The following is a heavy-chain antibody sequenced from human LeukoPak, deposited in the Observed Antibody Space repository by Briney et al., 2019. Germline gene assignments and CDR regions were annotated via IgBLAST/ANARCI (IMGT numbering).Heavy chain of an antibody. J-gene: IGHJ6*02. V-gene: IGHV4-38-2*02. CDR3: ARYQGAAPGLYYYYYGMDV. D-gene: IGHD6-6*01. CDR1: GYSISSGYY. Sequence: NPSETLSLTCTVSGYSISSGYYWGWIRQPPGKGLEWIGSIYHSGSTYYNPSLKSRVTISVDTSKNQFSLKLSSVTAADTAVYYCARYQGAAPGLYYYYYGMDVWGQGTTVTVSS. CDR2: IYHSGST.